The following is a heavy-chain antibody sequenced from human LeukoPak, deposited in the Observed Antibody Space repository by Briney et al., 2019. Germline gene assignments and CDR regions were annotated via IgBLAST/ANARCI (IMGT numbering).Heavy chain of an antibody. Sequence: SETLSLTCTVSGGSISSYYWSWIRQPAGKGLEWIGRIYTSGSTNYNPSLKSRVTMSVDTSKNQFSLKLSSVTAADTAVYYCARGGGIAARRWWFDPWGQGTLVTVSS. D-gene: IGHD6-6*01. CDR1: GGSISSYY. CDR3: ARGGGIAARRWWFDP. J-gene: IGHJ5*02. V-gene: IGHV4-4*07. CDR2: IYTSGST.